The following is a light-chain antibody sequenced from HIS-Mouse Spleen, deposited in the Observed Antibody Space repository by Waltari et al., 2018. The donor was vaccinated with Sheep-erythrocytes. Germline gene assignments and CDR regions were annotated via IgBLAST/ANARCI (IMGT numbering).Light chain of an antibody. J-gene: IGKJ2*01. Sequence: EIVLTQSPATLSLSPGERATLSCRASQSVSSYLAWYQQKPGQAPKLLIYDASNRATGVPARFSGSVSGTDFTLTISSLETEDFAVYYCQQRSNWYTFGQGTKLEIK. V-gene: IGKV3-11*01. CDR1: QSVSSY. CDR3: QQRSNWYT. CDR2: DAS.